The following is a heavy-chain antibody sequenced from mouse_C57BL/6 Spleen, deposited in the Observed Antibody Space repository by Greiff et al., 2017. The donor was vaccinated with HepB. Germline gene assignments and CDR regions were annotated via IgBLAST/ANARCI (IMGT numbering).Heavy chain of an antibody. D-gene: IGHD2-3*01. Sequence: QVQLQQPGTELVKPGASVKLSCKASGYTFTSYWMHWVKQRPGQGLEWIGNINPSNGGTNYNEKFKSKATLTVDESSSTAYMQLSSLTSEDSAVYYCARGTDGYYNYYAMDYWGQGTSVTVSS. J-gene: IGHJ4*01. CDR3: ARGTDGYYNYYAMDY. CDR2: INPSNGGT. V-gene: IGHV1-53*01. CDR1: GYTFTSYW.